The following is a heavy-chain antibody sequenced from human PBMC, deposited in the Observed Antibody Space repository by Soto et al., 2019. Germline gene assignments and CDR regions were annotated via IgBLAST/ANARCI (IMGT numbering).Heavy chain of an antibody. V-gene: IGHV1-69*13. CDR2: IIPIFGTA. J-gene: IGHJ4*01. CDR3: ASNIDYCGSTSSYPDYDSRLDD. Sequence: SVKVSCKASGGTFSSYAISWVRPAPGQGLEWMGGIIPIFGTANYAQKFQGRVTITADESTSTAYMELRSLRSEDTAVYYCASNIDYCGSTSSYPDYDSRLDDWGQGTPVTVSS. D-gene: IGHD2-2*01. CDR1: GGTFSSYA.